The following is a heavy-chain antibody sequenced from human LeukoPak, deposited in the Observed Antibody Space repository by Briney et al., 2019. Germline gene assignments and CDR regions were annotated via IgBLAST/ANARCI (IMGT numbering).Heavy chain of an antibody. CDR3: ASERSGYYFFDY. J-gene: IGHJ4*02. Sequence: GGSLRLSCAASGFTFSSYSMNWVRQAPGKGLEWVSSISSSSSYIYYADSVKGRFTISRDSAKNSLYLQMNSLRAEDTAVYYCASERSGYYFFDYWGRGTLVTVSS. CDR1: GFTFSSYS. CDR2: ISSSSSYI. V-gene: IGHV3-21*01. D-gene: IGHD3-22*01.